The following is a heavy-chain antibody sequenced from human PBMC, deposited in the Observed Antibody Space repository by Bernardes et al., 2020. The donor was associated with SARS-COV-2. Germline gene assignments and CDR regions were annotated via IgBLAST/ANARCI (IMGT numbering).Heavy chain of an antibody. Sequence: SVKVSCKASGYTFTSYGISWVRQAPGQGLEWMGWISAYNGNTNYAQKLQGRVTMTRDTSISTAYMELSRLRSDDTAVYYCAREGGIVVVPAAIKGWFDPGGKGTLVTVSS. J-gene: IGHJ5*02. CDR1: GYTFTSYG. CDR3: AREGGIVVVPAAIKGWFDP. D-gene: IGHD2-2*02. V-gene: IGHV1-18*01. CDR2: ISAYNGNT.